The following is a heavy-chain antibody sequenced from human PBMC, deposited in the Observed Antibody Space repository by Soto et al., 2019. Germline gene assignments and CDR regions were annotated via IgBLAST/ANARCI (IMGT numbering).Heavy chain of an antibody. CDR2: INPNGDST. CDR1: GYTFNMYY. D-gene: IGHD6-13*01. J-gene: IGHJ4*02. V-gene: IGHV1-46*02. Sequence: ASVKVSCKAPGYTFNMYYMHWVRQAPGQGLEWMGVINPNGDSTTYAQKFQGRLTMTRDTSTSTVYMDLTSLRSEDTAVYYCAREGAAAARMFDNWGQGTLVTVSS. CDR3: AREGAAAARMFDN.